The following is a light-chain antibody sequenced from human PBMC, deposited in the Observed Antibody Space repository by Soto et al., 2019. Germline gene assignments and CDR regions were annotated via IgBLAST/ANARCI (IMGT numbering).Light chain of an antibody. CDR2: DAS. CDR3: QQRSHWLFT. Sequence: EIVLTQSPATLSLSPGERATLSCRASQSVSSYLAWYQQKPGQAPRLLIYDASIRDTGIPARFSGSGSGTDFTLTISSLEPEDCAVYYCQQRSHWLFTFGGGTKVEIK. J-gene: IGKJ4*01. V-gene: IGKV3-11*01. CDR1: QSVSSY.